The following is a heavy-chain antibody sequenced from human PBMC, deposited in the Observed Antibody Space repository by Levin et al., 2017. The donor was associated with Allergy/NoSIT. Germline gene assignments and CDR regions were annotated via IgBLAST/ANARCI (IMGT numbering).Heavy chain of an antibody. CDR1: GITFDDYA. CDR2: ISWNSGGI. J-gene: IGHJ3*01. CDR3: AKDYYGSGSYVGYGFDF. V-gene: IGHV3-9*01. Sequence: SLKISCAASGITFDDYAMHWVRQAPGKGLEWVSGISWNSGGIGYADSVKGRFTISRDNAKNSLYLQMNSLRAEETALYYCAKDYYGSGSYVGYGFDFWGPGTMVIVSS. D-gene: IGHD3-10*01.